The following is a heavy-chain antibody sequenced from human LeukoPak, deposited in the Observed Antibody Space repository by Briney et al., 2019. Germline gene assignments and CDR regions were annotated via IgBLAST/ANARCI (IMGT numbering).Heavy chain of an antibody. CDR2: ISSSSSYI. V-gene: IGHV3-21*01. CDR1: GFTFSSYS. CDR3: ASSGIVGATPDLNY. Sequence: GGSLRLSCAASGFTFSSYSMNWVRQAPGKGLEWVSSISSSSSYIYYADSVKGRFTISRDNAKNSLYLQMNSLRAEDTAVYYCASSGIVGATPDLNYWGQGSLVTVSS. J-gene: IGHJ4*02. D-gene: IGHD1-26*01.